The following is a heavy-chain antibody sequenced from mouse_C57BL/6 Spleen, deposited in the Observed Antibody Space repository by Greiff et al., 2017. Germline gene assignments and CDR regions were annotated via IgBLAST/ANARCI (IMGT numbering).Heavy chain of an antibody. CDR2: IYPGDGDT. CDR3: ARGDSSGYVGFAY. D-gene: IGHD3-2*02. Sequence: VQLQQSGAELVKPGASVKISCKASGYAFSSYWMNWVKQRPGKGLEWIGQIYPGDGDTNYNGKFKGKATLTADKSSSTAYMQLSSLTSEDSAVYFCARGDSSGYVGFAYWGQGTLVTVSA. V-gene: IGHV1-80*01. J-gene: IGHJ3*01. CDR1: GYAFSSYW.